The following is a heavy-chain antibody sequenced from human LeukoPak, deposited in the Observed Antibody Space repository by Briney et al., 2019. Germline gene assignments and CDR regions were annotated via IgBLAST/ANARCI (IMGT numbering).Heavy chain of an antibody. V-gene: IGHV3-48*03. D-gene: IGHD4-17*01. Sequence: GGSLRLSCAASGFAFSSYEMNWVRQAPGKGLEWGSYISSSGSTIYYADSVKGRFTISRDNAKNSLYLQMNSLRAEDTAVYYCARDSTEYDYGDNFDYWGQGTLVTVSS. CDR2: ISSSGSTI. J-gene: IGHJ4*02. CDR3: ARDSTEYDYGDNFDY. CDR1: GFAFSSYE.